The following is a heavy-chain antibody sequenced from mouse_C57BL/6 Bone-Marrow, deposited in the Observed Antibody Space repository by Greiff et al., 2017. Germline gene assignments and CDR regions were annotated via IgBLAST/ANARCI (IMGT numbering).Heavy chain of an antibody. Sequence: VKLEESGAELARPGASVKLSCKASGYTFTSYGISWVKQRTGQGLEWIGEIYPRSGNTYYNEKFKGKATLTADKSSSTAYMELRSLTSEDSAVYFCARGGIYSNYEAYWGQGTLVTVSA. CDR2: IYPRSGNT. J-gene: IGHJ3*01. D-gene: IGHD2-5*01. CDR1: GYTFTSYG. V-gene: IGHV1-81*01. CDR3: ARGGIYSNYEAY.